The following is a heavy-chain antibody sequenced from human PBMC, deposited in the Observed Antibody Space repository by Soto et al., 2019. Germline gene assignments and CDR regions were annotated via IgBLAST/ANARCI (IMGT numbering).Heavy chain of an antibody. CDR2: ISSSSSYI. V-gene: IGHV3-21*01. D-gene: IGHD3-22*01. J-gene: IGHJ4*02. CDR3: ARERYKRGYYDSSGSSPYFDY. Sequence: EVQLVESGGGLVKPGGSLRLSCAASGFTFSSYSMNWVRQAPGKGLEWVSSISSSSSYIYYADSVKGRFTISRDNAKNSLYLQMNSLRAEDTAVYYCARERYKRGYYDSSGSSPYFDYWGQGTLVTVSS. CDR1: GFTFSSYS.